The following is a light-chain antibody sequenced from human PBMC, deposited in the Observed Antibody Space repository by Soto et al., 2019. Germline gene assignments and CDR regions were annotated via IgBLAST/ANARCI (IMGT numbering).Light chain of an antibody. CDR2: ATY. Sequence: DIQMTQSPSSLSASVGDRVTITCRASQGINNYVAWFQQKPWRAPKSLIYATYNLQSGVPSKFSASGSGTEFTLTISSLQPEDFATYYCQQYDTFPRTFGQGTKVEI. CDR1: QGINNY. J-gene: IGKJ1*01. CDR3: QQYDTFPRT. V-gene: IGKV1-16*02.